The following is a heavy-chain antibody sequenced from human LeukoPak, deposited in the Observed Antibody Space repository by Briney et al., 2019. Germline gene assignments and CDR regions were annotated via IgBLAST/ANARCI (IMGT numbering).Heavy chain of an antibody. Sequence: SETLSLTCSVSGGSISNYFWTWIRQPPGKGLEWITYIYHTGSTNYNPSLKRRVTISVDTSKNQVSLKLTSVTAADTAVYYCARHYSITGGRLSGYWLDPWGQGTLVTVSS. J-gene: IGHJ5*02. CDR3: ARHYSITGGRLSGYWLDP. D-gene: IGHD7-27*01. V-gene: IGHV4-59*08. CDR1: GGSISNYF. CDR2: IYHTGST.